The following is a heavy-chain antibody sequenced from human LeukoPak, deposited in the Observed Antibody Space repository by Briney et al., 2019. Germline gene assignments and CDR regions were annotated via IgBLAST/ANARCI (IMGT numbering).Heavy chain of an antibody. Sequence: PGGSLRLSCAASGFTFSSYSMNWVRQAPGKGLEWVSYISSSSSTIYYADSVKGRFTISRDNAKNSLYLQMNSLRAEDTAVYYCARDRFWSGYFYYYYYYYMDVWGKETTVTVSS. CDR1: GFTFSSYS. CDR2: ISSSSSTI. J-gene: IGHJ6*03. D-gene: IGHD3-3*01. CDR3: ARDRFWSGYFYYYYYYYMDV. V-gene: IGHV3-48*01.